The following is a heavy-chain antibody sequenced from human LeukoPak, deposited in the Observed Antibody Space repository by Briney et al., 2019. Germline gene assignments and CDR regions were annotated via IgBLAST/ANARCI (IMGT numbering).Heavy chain of an antibody. Sequence: ASVKVSCKASGYSFTSYDINWVRQAPGQGLEWMGWVNPESGNTGYTQKFQGRVTMTWNTSISTASMELSSLRSDDTAIYYCAREGYCGGGSCHYYFDYWGQGTLLSVSS. V-gene: IGHV1-8*01. D-gene: IGHD2-15*01. J-gene: IGHJ4*02. CDR3: AREGYCGGGSCHYYFDY. CDR2: VNPESGNT. CDR1: GYSFTSYD.